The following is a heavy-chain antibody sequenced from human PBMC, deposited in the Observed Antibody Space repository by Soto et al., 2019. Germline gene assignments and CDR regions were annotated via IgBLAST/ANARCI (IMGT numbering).Heavy chain of an antibody. Sequence: QVQLVQSGPEVKRPAASVKVSCKASGYTFTRYGISWVRQAPGQGRELMGWISAYNGNTRYEEEFQGRVTMNTDTSTRSVQMELRGLRFDDAAVYYFARDCVGRRWYLDSWGQGTLVTVSS. V-gene: IGHV1-18*04. CDR1: GYTFTRYG. J-gene: IGHJ4*02. CDR2: ISAYNGNT. CDR3: ARDCVGRRWYLDS. D-gene: IGHD4-17*01.